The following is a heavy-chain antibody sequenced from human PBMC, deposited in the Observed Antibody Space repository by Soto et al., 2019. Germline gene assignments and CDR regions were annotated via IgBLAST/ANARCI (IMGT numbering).Heavy chain of an antibody. CDR1: GYTFTTYA. D-gene: IGHD3-3*01. CDR2: INVGNGNT. CDR3: AREGDFWNGYPYAFDV. J-gene: IGHJ3*01. Sequence: QVQLVQSGAEVKKPGASVKVSCKASGYTFTTYALHWVRQAPGQRLEWMGWINVGNGNTKYSQKLQGTVTFTRDTSASTSYMELSSLRSEDTAVYYCAREGDFWNGYPYAFDVWGQGTMVTVSS. V-gene: IGHV1-3*01.